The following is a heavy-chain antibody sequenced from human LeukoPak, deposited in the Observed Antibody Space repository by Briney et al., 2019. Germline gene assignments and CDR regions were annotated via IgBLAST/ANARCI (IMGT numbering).Heavy chain of an antibody. CDR3: ATDRGWRTSGYYLYYFEY. Sequence: GGSLRLSCAASGFVFRNYFMSWVRQAPGKGLEWVASIKNDGSEKYYVDSVRGRYTIPRDNTKNSLYLQMSSLRAEDTAVYYCATDRGWRTSGYYLYYFEYWGQGTLVTFSS. D-gene: IGHD3-3*01. CDR1: GFVFRNYF. J-gene: IGHJ4*02. V-gene: IGHV3-7*01. CDR2: IKNDGSEK.